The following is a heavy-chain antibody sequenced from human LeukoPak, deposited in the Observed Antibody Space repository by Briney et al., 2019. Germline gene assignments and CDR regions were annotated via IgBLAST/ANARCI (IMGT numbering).Heavy chain of an antibody. CDR2: IWYDGSNK. V-gene: IGHV3-33*03. CDR3: AKSRDYYYYMDV. CDR1: GFTFSSYG. J-gene: IGHJ6*03. Sequence: TGGSPRLSCAASGFTFSSYGMHWVRQAPGKGLEWVAVIWYDGSNKYYADSVKGRFTISRDKSKNTLYLKMNSLRAEDTAVYYCAKSRDYYYYMDVWGKGTTVTVSS.